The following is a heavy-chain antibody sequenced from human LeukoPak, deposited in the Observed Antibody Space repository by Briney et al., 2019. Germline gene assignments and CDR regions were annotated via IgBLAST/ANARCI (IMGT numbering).Heavy chain of an antibody. CDR2: INPNSGGT. V-gene: IGHV1-2*02. J-gene: IGHJ4*02. Sequence: ASVKVSCKASGYTFTGYYMHWVRQAPGQGLEWMGWINPNSGGTNYAQKLQGRVTMTRDTSISTAYMELSRLRSDDTAVYYCARDWETTVTVRFTAPRRYFDYWGQGTLVTVSS. CDR3: ARDWETTVTVRFTAPRRYFDY. D-gene: IGHD4-11*01. CDR1: GYTFTGYY.